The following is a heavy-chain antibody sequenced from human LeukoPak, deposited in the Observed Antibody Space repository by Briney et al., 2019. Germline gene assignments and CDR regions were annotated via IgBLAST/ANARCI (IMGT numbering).Heavy chain of an antibody. CDR3: ARAKERGYSYVFDY. J-gene: IGHJ4*02. CDR1: GGSISSYY. V-gene: IGHV4-59*01. Sequence: PSETLSLTCTVSGGSISSYYWSWIRQPPGKGLEWIGYIYYSGSTNYNPSLKSRVTISVDTSKNQFSLKLNSVTAADTAVYYCARAKERGYSYVFDYWGQGTLVTVSS. D-gene: IGHD5-18*01. CDR2: IYYSGST.